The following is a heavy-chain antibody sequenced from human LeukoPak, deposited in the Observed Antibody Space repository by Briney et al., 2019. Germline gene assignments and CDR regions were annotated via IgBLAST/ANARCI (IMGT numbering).Heavy chain of an antibody. D-gene: IGHD2-15*01. J-gene: IGHJ4*02. CDR3: ARSQPRYCSGGSCYCDD. Sequence: ASVKVSCKASGYTFTSYDINWVRQATGQGLEWMGWMNPNSGNTGYAQKLQGRVTMTRNTSISTAYMELSSLRSEDTAVYYCARSQPRYCSGGSCYCDDWGQGTLVTVSS. V-gene: IGHV1-8*01. CDR1: GYTFTSYD. CDR2: MNPNSGNT.